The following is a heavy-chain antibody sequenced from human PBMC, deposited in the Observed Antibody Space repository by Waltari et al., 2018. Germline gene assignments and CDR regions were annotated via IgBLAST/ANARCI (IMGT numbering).Heavy chain of an antibody. CDR2: IYTGDSDT. V-gene: IGHV5-51*03. Sequence: EVQLVQSEAEVRKPGESLKISCKASGYSFTDYWIAWVRQMPGEGLEWVGIIYTGDSDTRYSPSFQGRVTISADVSVTTAYMQWSSLKASDTAMYYCARGRPFDCWGQGTLVTVSS. J-gene: IGHJ4*02. CDR3: ARGRPFDC. CDR1: GYSFTDYW.